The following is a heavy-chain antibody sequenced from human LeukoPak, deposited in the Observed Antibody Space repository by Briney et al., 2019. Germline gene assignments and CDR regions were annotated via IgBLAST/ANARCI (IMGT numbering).Heavy chain of an antibody. Sequence: PGGSLRLSCAASGFTFSSYAMSWVRQAPGKGLEWVSVIYSGGSTYYADSVKGRFTISRDNSKNTLYLQMNSLRAEDTAVYYCASPSFRGGSFDYWGQGTLVTVSS. CDR1: GFTFSSYA. D-gene: IGHD3-16*01. CDR3: ASPSFRGGSFDY. J-gene: IGHJ4*02. V-gene: IGHV3-66*01. CDR2: IYSGGST.